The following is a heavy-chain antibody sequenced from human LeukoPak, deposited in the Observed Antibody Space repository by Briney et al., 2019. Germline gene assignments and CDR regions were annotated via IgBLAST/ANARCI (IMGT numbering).Heavy chain of an antibody. CDR3: VRGSSGSPYYFDY. CDR1: GFTFSDYA. V-gene: IGHV3-64D*06. CDR2: ISSSGGNT. J-gene: IGHJ4*02. Sequence: GGSLRLSCSASGFTFSDYAIHWVRQAPGKGLESVSAISSSGGNTYYADSVKGRFTISRDNSKNTLYLQMSSLRVEDTAVYYCVRGSSGSPYYFDYWGQGTLVTVSS. D-gene: IGHD6-19*01.